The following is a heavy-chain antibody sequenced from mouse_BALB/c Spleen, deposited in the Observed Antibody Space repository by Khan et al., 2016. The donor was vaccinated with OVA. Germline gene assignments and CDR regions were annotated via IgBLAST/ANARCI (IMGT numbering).Heavy chain of an antibody. J-gene: IGHJ2*01. Sequence: QVQLKQSGPELVRPGVSVKISCKGSGYTFTDYAIHWVKQSHAKSLEWVGLISTYSGNTNYNQKFKGKATMTVDKYSSTAYMELARLTSEDSANYYCARPAYDGYYDYWGQGTTLTVSS. V-gene: IGHV1S137*01. CDR3: ARPAYDGYYDY. CDR2: ISTYSGNT. CDR1: GYTFTDYA. D-gene: IGHD2-3*01.